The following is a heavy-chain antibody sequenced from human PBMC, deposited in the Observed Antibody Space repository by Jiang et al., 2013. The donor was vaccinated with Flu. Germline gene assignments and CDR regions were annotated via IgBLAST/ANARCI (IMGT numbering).Heavy chain of an antibody. V-gene: IGHV4-39*01. CDR3: ARQRALISTYYYGMDV. D-gene: IGHD1-26*01. CDR2: IYYSGST. Sequence: LLKPSETLSLTCTVSGGSISSSSYYWGWIRQPPGKGLEWIGSIYYSGSTYYNPSLKSRVTISVDTSKNQFSLKLSSVTAADTAVYYCARQRALISTYYYGMDVWGQGTTVTVSS. J-gene: IGHJ6*02. CDR1: GGSISSSSYY.